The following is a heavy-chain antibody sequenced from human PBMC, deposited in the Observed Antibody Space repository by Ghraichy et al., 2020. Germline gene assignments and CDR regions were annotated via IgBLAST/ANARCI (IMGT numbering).Heavy chain of an antibody. CDR1: GFTFSSYA. CDR2: ISGSGGST. Sequence: GESLNISCAASGFTFSSYAMSWVRQAPGKGLEWVSAISGSGGSTYYADSVKGRFTISRDNSKNTLYLQMNSLRAEDTAVYYCARDTVTTYGWFDYWGQGTLVTVSS. V-gene: IGHV3-23*01. D-gene: IGHD4-17*01. CDR3: ARDTVTTYGWFDY. J-gene: IGHJ4*02.